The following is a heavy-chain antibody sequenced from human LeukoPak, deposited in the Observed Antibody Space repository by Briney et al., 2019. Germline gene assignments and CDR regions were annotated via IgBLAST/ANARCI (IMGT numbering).Heavy chain of an antibody. CDR2: ISWNSGSI. J-gene: IGHJ4*02. V-gene: IGHV3-9*01. Sequence: PGRSLRLSCAASGFTFDDYAMHWVRQAPGKGLEWVSGISWNSGSIGYADSVKGRFTISRDNAKNSLYLQMNSLRAEDTALYYCAKGPSYYNIDYWGQGTLVTVSS. CDR1: GFTFDDYA. CDR3: AKGPSYYNIDY. D-gene: IGHD4-11*01.